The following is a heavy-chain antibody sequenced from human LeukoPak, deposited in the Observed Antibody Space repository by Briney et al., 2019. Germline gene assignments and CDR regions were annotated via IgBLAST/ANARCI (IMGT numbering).Heavy chain of an antibody. Sequence: GESLRISCKGSGYSFTSYWIGWVRQMPGKGLEWMGIIYPGDSDTRYSPSFQGQVTISADKSISTAYLQWSSLKASDTAMYYCARTHYGDSPMNAFDIWGQGTMVTVSS. J-gene: IGHJ3*02. CDR2: IYPGDSDT. V-gene: IGHV5-51*01. CDR3: ARTHYGDSPMNAFDI. D-gene: IGHD4-17*01. CDR1: GYSFTSYW.